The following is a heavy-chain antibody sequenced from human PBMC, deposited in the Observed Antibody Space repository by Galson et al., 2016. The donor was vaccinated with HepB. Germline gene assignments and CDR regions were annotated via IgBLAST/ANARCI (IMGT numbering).Heavy chain of an antibody. J-gene: IGHJ4*02. CDR1: GYTFTSYA. V-gene: IGHV1-3*01. CDR3: ARGQAGGLYY. CDR2: TNAGNGNT. D-gene: IGHD1-26*01. Sequence: SVKVSCKGSGYTFTSYAMHWVRQAPGQRLEWMGWTNAGNGNTKYSQKFQGRVTITGDTSASTAYMELSSLTSEDTAVYYCARGQAGGLYYWGQGTLVTVSS.